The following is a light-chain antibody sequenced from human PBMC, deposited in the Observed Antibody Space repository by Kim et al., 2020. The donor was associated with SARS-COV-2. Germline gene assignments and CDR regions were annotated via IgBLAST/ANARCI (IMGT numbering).Light chain of an antibody. CDR1: QGISRN. CDR2: DAS. V-gene: IGKV1-8*01. Sequence: ASTGERVTITCRASQGISRNLAWYQQKPVKAPELLMYDASTLQSGVLSRFSGSGSGTDFTLTISSLQSEDSATYYCQQYYTYPWTFGQGTKVDIK. J-gene: IGKJ1*01. CDR3: QQYYTYPWT.